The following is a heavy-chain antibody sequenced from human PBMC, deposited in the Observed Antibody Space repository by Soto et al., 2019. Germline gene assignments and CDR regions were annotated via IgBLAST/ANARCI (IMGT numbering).Heavy chain of an antibody. CDR1: GFIFSSDA. D-gene: IGHD2-8*01. J-gene: IGHJ3*02. Sequence: GGSLRLSCVASGFIFSSDAMSWVRQTPGKGLEWVSAIRGSGGTIYYADTVKGRFTISRENSKNTLFLQMNSLRAEDTAVYYCATDGIGNNGVWEALDMWGQGTKVTVSS. CDR2: IRGSGGTI. V-gene: IGHV3-23*01. CDR3: ATDGIGNNGVWEALDM.